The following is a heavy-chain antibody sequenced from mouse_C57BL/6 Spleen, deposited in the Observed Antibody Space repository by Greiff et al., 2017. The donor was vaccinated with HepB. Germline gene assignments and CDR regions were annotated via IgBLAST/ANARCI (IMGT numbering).Heavy chain of an antibody. Sequence: EVQLQESGPGLVKPSQSLSLTCSATGYSFTSCYFWYWIRQSPGSILGWMGYISYDGSNNYNPTLKNRISITRDTSKNQLFLKLNSVTTEDTANYYCAGDQGGNYVGAWIDYWGQGTLVTVSA. CDR1: GYSFTSCYF. D-gene: IGHD2-1*01. CDR2: ISYDGSN. CDR3: AGDQGGNYVGAWIDY. V-gene: IGHV3-6*01. J-gene: IGHJ3*01.